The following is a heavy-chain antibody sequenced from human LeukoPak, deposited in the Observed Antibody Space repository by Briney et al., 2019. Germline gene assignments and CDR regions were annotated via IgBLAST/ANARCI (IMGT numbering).Heavy chain of an antibody. Sequence: SETLSLTCTVSGYSISSGYYWGWIRQPPGKGLEWIGSIYDSGSTYYNPSLKSRVTISADTSKNQFSLKLSSVTAADTAVYYCASYCSGGSCPIDYWGQGTLVIVSS. V-gene: IGHV4-38-2*02. CDR2: IYDSGST. CDR3: ASYCSGGSCPIDY. D-gene: IGHD2-15*01. CDR1: GYSISSGYY. J-gene: IGHJ4*02.